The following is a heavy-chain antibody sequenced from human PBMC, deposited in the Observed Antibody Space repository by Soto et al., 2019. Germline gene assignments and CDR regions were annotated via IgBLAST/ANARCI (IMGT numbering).Heavy chain of an antibody. D-gene: IGHD3-16*01. Sequence: QVQLVESGGGLVKPGGSLRLSRVASGFTFSDYYMTWSRQAPGKGLDWVSYITTSGGTIYSADSVKGRFTVSRDNAKNSLYLQMNSLRAEDTTVYYCGRHHRYGGNGFDIWGQGTRVTVSS. CDR2: ITTSGGTI. J-gene: IGHJ3*02. CDR3: GRHHRYGGNGFDI. V-gene: IGHV3-11*01. CDR1: GFTFSDYY.